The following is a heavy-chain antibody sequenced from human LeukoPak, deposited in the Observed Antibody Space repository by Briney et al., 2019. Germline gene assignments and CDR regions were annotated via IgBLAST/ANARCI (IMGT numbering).Heavy chain of an antibody. V-gene: IGHV1-69*13. Sequence: ASVKVSCKASGGTFISYAISWVRQAPGQGLEWMGGIIPIFGTANYAQKFQGRVTITADESASTAYMELSSLRSDDTAVYYCARGPPNWGYDYWGPGTLVTVSS. CDR1: GGTFISYA. D-gene: IGHD7-27*01. CDR2: IIPIFGTA. CDR3: ARGPPNWGYDY. J-gene: IGHJ4*02.